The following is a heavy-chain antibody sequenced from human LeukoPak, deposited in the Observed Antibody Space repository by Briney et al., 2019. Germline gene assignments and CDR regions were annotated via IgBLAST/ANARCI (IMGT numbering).Heavy chain of an antibody. D-gene: IGHD4/OR15-4a*01. Sequence: GGSLRLSCTVSGFTVSTNSMSWVRQAPGKGLEWVSFIYSDNTHYSDSVKGRFTTSRDNSKNTLYLQMNSLRAEDTAVYYCARRAGAYSHPYDYWGQGTLVTVSS. CDR3: ARRAGAYSHPYDY. V-gene: IGHV3-53*01. CDR1: GFTVSTNS. CDR2: IYSDNT. J-gene: IGHJ4*02.